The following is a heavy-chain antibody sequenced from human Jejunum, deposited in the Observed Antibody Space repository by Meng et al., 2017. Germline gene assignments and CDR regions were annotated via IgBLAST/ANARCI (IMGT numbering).Heavy chain of an antibody. CDR3: ARAIRERYFDS. CDR2: VWPSGAT. V-gene: IGHV4-4*02. D-gene: IGHD1-14*01. CDR1: GVSPTAPFY. Sequence: QVQPQESGPGLVKPSGPLSLTCTVSGVSPTAPFYWTWIRQAPGKGLEWIGEVWPSGATYYNPSLSSRITISIDTSNNQFSLEVAFLTAADTAVYYCARAIRERYFDSWGQGTLVTVSS. J-gene: IGHJ4*02.